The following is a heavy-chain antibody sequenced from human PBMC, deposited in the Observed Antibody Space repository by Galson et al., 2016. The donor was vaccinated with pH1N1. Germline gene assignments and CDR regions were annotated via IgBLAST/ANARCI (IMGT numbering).Heavy chain of an antibody. CDR2: ILYDGGKK. V-gene: IGHV3-30-3*01. D-gene: IGHD2-15*01. Sequence: SLRLSCAASGFSFSGYAMFWVRQAPGKGLEWVATILYDGGKKFYADSVKGRFTISRDSSENMLYLLMNSLKSEDTAMYYCVRGPAPGAAQGGMDVWGLGTTLTVSS. J-gene: IGHJ6*02. CDR3: VRGPAPGAAQGGMDV. CDR1: GFSFSGYA.